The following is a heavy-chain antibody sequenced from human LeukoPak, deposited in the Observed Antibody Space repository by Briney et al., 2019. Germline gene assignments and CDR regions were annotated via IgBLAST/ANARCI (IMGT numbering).Heavy chain of an antibody. D-gene: IGHD3-10*01. J-gene: IGHJ5*02. CDR1: GGSFSGYY. Sequence: SETLSLTCAVYGGSFSGYYWSWIRQPPGKGLEWNGEINHSGSTNYNPSLKSRVTISVDTSKNQFSLKLSSVTAADTAVYYCARGRLHILLWFGELRNNWFDPWGQGTLVTVSS. CDR3: ARGRLHILLWFGELRNNWFDP. CDR2: INHSGST. V-gene: IGHV4-34*01.